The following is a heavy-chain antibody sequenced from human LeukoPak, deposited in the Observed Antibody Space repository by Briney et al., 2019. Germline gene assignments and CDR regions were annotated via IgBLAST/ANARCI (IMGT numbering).Heavy chain of an antibody. D-gene: IGHD4-17*01. V-gene: IGHV3-7*01. CDR1: RFTFSSYW. CDR3: ARELGGSYGAYLDS. J-gene: IGHJ4*02. Sequence: QTGGSLRLSCAASRFTFSSYWMSWVRQAPGKGLEWVANIKGDGSEKYFVDSVKGRFTISRDNARNSLYLQMNSLRAEDTAVYYCARELGGSYGAYLDSWGQGTPVTVSS. CDR2: IKGDGSEK.